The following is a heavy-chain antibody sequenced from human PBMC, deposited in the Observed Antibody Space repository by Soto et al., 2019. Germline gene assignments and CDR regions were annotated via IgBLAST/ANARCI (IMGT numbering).Heavy chain of an antibody. D-gene: IGHD1-26*01. CDR3: ATGGAGSGPSTRELPDH. Sequence: QMQLVQSGAEVKKTGSTVTVSCQALGNTFTYRYLHWVRQAPGQALEWMGWITPFSGDVHYAQKFQERVTFTRESSINTAYMRMSSLGSEDTAMYYCATGGAGSGPSTRELPDHWGQGTLVTVSS. CDR2: ITPFSGDV. V-gene: IGHV1-45*01. CDR1: GNTFTYRY. J-gene: IGHJ4*02.